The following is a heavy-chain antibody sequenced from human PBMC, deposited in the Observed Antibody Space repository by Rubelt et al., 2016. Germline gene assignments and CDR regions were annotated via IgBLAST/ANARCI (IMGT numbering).Heavy chain of an antibody. D-gene: IGHD6-13*01. CDR1: GYSISSYY. Sequence: QVQLQESGPGLVKPSETLSLTCTVSGYSISSYYWTWIRQPPGKGLEWIGYIYYSWSTSYNPSLTSRVTISIDTSKNQCSLKLRSVTAADTAMYYGARVGAAAGTDYWGQGALVTVSS. CDR2: IYYSWST. CDR3: ARVGAAAGTDY. J-gene: IGHJ4*02. V-gene: IGHV4-59*01.